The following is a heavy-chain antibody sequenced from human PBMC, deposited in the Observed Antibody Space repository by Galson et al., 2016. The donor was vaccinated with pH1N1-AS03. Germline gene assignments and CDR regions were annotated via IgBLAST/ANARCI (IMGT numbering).Heavy chain of an antibody. CDR1: GYDFINYW. Sequence: QSGAEVKKPGESLKISCKASGYDFINYWIGWVRQMPGKGLEWMGIIYPGDSARYSPSFQGQVTISADKSLSTAYLQWSSLKASDTGIYYCARRDYNSSYLLPYNWLDPWGQGTLVTVSS. V-gene: IGHV5-51*01. CDR2: IYPGDSA. J-gene: IGHJ5*02. D-gene: IGHD6-13*01. CDR3: ARRDYNSSYLLPYNWLDP.